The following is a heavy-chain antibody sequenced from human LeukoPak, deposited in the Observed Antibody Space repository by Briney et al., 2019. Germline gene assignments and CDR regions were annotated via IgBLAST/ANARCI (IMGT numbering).Heavy chain of an antibody. CDR1: GGSINSYY. J-gene: IGHJ4*02. V-gene: IGHV4-59*12. Sequence: SETLSLTCTVSGGSINSYYWDWIRQPPGKGLEWIGHIYYSGSSNYNPSLKSRVTISGDKSKNQFSLKLSSVTAADTAIYYCARARNEILAGYYPFDYWGQGILVTVSS. D-gene: IGHD3-9*01. CDR3: ARARNEILAGYYPFDY. CDR2: IYYSGSS.